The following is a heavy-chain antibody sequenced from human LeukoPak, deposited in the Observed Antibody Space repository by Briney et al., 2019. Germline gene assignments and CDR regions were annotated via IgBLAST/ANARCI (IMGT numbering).Heavy chain of an antibody. CDR3: ARNGGNYGNDAFDI. J-gene: IGHJ3*02. Sequence: PSETLSLTCTVSGGSIRSYYWSWIRQPPGKGLEWIGYIYYSGSTNYNPSLKSRVTISVDTSKNQFSLKLSSVTAADTAVYYCARNGGNYGNDAFDIWGQGTMVTVSS. V-gene: IGHV4-59*01. CDR1: GGSIRSYY. CDR2: IYYSGST. D-gene: IGHD4/OR15-4a*01.